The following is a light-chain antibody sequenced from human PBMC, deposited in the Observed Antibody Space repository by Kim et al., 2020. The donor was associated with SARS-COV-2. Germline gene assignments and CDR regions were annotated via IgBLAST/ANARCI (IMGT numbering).Light chain of an antibody. CDR1: QGIAANY. CDR3: QQYDRSPRT. V-gene: IGKV3-20*01. CDR2: DVF. Sequence: SPGERATLSCRTSQGIAANYLAWYQQKPGQAPRLLMFDVFSRATGTPDRFSGSGSGTDFTLTISRVEPEDSAVYYCQQYDRSPRTFGQGTKVDIK. J-gene: IGKJ1*01.